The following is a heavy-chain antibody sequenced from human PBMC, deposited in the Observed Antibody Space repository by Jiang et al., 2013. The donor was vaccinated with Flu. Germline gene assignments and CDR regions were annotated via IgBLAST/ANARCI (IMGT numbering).Heavy chain of an antibody. J-gene: IGHJ4*02. D-gene: IGHD6-13*01. V-gene: IGHV1-46*01. CDR3: ARSHPNAYSSGWYLNY. CDR2: INPSGGST. Sequence: LGQGLEWMGIINPSGGSTSYAQKFQGRVTMTRDTSTSTVYMELSSLRSEDTAVYYCARSHPNAYSSGWYLNYWGQGTLVTVSS.